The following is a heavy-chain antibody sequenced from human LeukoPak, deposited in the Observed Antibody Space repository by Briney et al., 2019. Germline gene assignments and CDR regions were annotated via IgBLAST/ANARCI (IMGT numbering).Heavy chain of an antibody. J-gene: IGHJ3*02. V-gene: IGHV3-48*03. Sequence: SLRLSCAASGFTFGRSEMNWVRQAPGKGLEWVSYISSLGTKIYYADSVRGRFTMSRDNAKNSLYLQMDSLRAEDTAIYYCARERVTTGGDACDIWGQETMVTVST. CDR1: GFTFGRSE. CDR2: ISSLGTKI. D-gene: IGHD4-11*01. CDR3: ARERVTTGGDACDI.